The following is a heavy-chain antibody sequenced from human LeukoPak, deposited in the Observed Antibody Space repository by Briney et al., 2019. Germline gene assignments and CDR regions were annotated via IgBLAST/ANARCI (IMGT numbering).Heavy chain of an antibody. CDR2: ISSSSSYI. Sequence: PGGSLRLSCAASGITFNSYTMNWVRQAPGKGLEWVSSISSSSSYIYYAASVKGRFTISRDNSKNTLYLQMNSLRAEDTAVYYCAKEFTYYDILTGLGYWGQGTLVTVSS. CDR3: AKEFTYYDILTGLGY. J-gene: IGHJ4*02. CDR1: GITFNSYT. D-gene: IGHD3-9*01. V-gene: IGHV3-21*01.